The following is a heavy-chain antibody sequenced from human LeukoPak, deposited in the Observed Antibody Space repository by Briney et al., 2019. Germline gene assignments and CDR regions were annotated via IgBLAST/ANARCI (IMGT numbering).Heavy chain of an antibody. CDR1: GFTFSSYA. D-gene: IGHD5-12*01. V-gene: IGHV3-23*01. CDR3: AKVATVGPGRYFDY. J-gene: IGHJ4*02. CDR2: ISGSGGST. Sequence: GGSLRLSCAASGFTFSSYAMSWVRQAPGKGQEWVSAISGSGGSTYYADSVKGRFTISRDSSRSTLFLEMNSLRAEDTALYYCAKVATVGPGRYFDYWGQGTLVTVSS.